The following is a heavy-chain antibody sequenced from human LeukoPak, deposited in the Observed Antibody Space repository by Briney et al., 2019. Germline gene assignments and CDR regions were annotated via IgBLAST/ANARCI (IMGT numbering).Heavy chain of an antibody. Sequence: PGGSLRLSCAASGFTFSSYSMNWVRQAPGKGLEWVSSISSSSSYIYYADSVKGRFTISRDNAKNSLYLQMNSLRAEDTAVYYCARLRVGSGKAGYYFDYWGQGTLVTVSS. CDR2: ISSSSSYI. CDR1: GFTFSSYS. V-gene: IGHV3-21*01. D-gene: IGHD3-10*01. J-gene: IGHJ4*02. CDR3: ARLRVGSGKAGYYFDY.